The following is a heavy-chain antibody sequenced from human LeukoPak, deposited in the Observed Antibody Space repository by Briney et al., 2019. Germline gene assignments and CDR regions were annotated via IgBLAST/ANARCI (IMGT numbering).Heavy chain of an antibody. J-gene: IGHJ4*02. V-gene: IGHV3-66*02. Sequence: GGSLRLSCAASGFTVSNNYMSWVRQAPGKGLEWVSVIYSAGTTYYADSVKGRFTISRDNSKNTLYLQMNSLRAEDTAVYYCAKGPDTSGYYSLDYWGQGTLVTVSS. CDR3: AKGPDTSGYYSLDY. CDR1: GFTVSNNY. CDR2: IYSAGTT. D-gene: IGHD3-22*01.